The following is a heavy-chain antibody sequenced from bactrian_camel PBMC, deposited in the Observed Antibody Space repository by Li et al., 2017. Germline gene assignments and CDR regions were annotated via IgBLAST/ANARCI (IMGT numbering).Heavy chain of an antibody. CDR2: IYSAGVTT. CDR1: GITFRSYS. D-gene: IGHD2*01. CDR3: AAAFLLPNVVARMIAAHFPH. V-gene: IGHV3-3*01. J-gene: IGHJ4*01. Sequence: HVQLVESGGGSVEIGGSLTLSCATSGITFRSYSMGWFRQAPGKEREGVATIYSAGVTTYYADSVKGRFTISQDSAKKTLYLQMTNLKPEDTAMYYCAAAFLLPNVVARMIAAHFPHSGQGTQVTVS.